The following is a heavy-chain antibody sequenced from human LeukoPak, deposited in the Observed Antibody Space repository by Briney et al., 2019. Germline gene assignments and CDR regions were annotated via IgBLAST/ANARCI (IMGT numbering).Heavy chain of an antibody. J-gene: IGHJ5*02. D-gene: IGHD3-16*02. CDR3: ARGDPLHDYVWGSYRYTGFDP. Sequence: ASVTVSCKASGYTFTSYDINWVRQATGQGLEWMGWMNPNSGNTGYAQKFQGRVTITRNTSISTAYMELSSLRSEDTAVYYCARGDPLHDYVWGSYRYTGFDPWGQGTLVTVSS. CDR2: MNPNSGNT. CDR1: GYTFTSYD. V-gene: IGHV1-8*03.